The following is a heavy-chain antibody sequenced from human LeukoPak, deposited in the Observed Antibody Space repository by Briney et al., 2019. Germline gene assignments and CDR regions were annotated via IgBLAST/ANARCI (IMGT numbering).Heavy chain of an antibody. Sequence: GGSLRLSCAASGFTFSSYAMHWVRQAPGKGLEYVSAISSNGGSTYYANSVKGRFTISRDNSKNTLYLQMNSLRAEDTAVYYCAKDYRPHDFWSGLVDYWGQGTLVTVSS. D-gene: IGHD3-3*01. V-gene: IGHV3-64*01. CDR3: AKDYRPHDFWSGLVDY. CDR1: GFTFSSYA. CDR2: ISSNGGST. J-gene: IGHJ4*02.